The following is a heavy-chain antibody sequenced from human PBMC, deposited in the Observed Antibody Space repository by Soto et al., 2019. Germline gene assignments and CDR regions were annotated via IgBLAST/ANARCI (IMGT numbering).Heavy chain of an antibody. CDR2: ISSSGTIT. J-gene: IGHJ3*01. D-gene: IGHD2-15*01. CDR1: GFSFSNYY. CDR3: ARSLLGVGAPVDL. Sequence: QVQLVDSGGGLVKPGGSLRLSCAASGFSFSNYYFTYIRQAPGKGLEWIAYISSSGTITHYADSVQGRFSISRDNAKYSLSLQLNDLRVEDTAVYYCARSLLGVGAPVDLWGQGTSVLVSS. V-gene: IGHV3-11*01.